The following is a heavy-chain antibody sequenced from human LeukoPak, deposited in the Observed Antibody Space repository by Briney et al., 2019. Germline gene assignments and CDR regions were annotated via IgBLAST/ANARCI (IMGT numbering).Heavy chain of an antibody. Sequence: ASVKVSCKASGYTFMSYGIHWVRQAPGQGLEWMGWSSVYNGNTNYAQKFQGRVTMTTDTPTSTAYMELRTLISDDTAVYYCAKGRRVDANDHFDYWGQGTLVTVSS. J-gene: IGHJ4*02. D-gene: IGHD1-1*01. CDR3: AKGRRVDANDHFDY. CDR2: SSVYNGNT. V-gene: IGHV1-18*01. CDR1: GYTFMSYG.